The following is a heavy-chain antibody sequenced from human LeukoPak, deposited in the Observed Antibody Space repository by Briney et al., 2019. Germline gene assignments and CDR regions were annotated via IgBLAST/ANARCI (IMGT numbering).Heavy chain of an antibody. J-gene: IGHJ4*02. V-gene: IGHV3-53*01. CDR2: IYGGGNI. Sequence: GGSLRLSCAASGFTVSSNYMNWVRQAPGKGLEWVSVIYGGGNIYYADSVKGRFTISRDNSKNTLYLQMNSLRAEDTAVYYCARGAGYNYPYYFDYWGQGTLVTVS. CDR1: GFTVSSNY. CDR3: ARGAGYNYPYYFDY. D-gene: IGHD5-24*01.